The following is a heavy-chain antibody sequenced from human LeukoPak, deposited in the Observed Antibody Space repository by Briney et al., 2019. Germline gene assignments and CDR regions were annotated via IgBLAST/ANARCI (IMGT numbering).Heavy chain of an antibody. Sequence: GSSVKVSCKASVGTFSSYAISWVRQAPGQGLEWMGRIIPILGIANYAQKFQGRVTITADKSTSTAYMELSSLRSEDTAVYYCARDFSEAWYLDYWGQGTLVTVSS. CDR2: IIPILGIA. CDR1: VGTFSSYA. D-gene: IGHD2-21*01. J-gene: IGHJ4*02. CDR3: ARDFSEAWYLDY. V-gene: IGHV1-69*04.